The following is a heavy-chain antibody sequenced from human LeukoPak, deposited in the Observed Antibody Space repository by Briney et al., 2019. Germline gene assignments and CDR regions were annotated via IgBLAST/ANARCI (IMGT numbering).Heavy chain of an antibody. CDR2: IIPIFGTA. V-gene: IGHV1-69*13. CDR1: GGTFSSYA. Sequence: AASVKVSCKASGGTFSSYAISWVRQAPGQGLEWMGGIIPIFGTANYAQKFQGRVTITADESTSTAYMELSSLTSEDTAVYYCARTPPGGLIDYWGQGTLVTVSS. CDR3: ARTPPGGLIDY. D-gene: IGHD3-10*01. J-gene: IGHJ4*02.